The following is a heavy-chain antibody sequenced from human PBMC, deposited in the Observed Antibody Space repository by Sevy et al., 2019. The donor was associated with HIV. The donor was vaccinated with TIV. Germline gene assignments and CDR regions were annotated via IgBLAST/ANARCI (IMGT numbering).Heavy chain of an antibody. CDR3: AKGGDTMVRGAINMDY. CDR2: ISGSGGST. Sequence: GESLKISCAASGFTFSSYAMSWVRQAPGKGLEWVSAISGSGGSTYYADSVKGRFTISRDNSKNTLYLQMNSLRAEDTAVYYCAKGGDTMVRGAINMDYWGQGTLVTVSS. J-gene: IGHJ4*02. CDR1: GFTFSSYA. D-gene: IGHD3-10*01. V-gene: IGHV3-23*01.